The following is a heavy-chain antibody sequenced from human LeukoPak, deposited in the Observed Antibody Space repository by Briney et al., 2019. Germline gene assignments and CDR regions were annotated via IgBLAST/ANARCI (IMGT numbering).Heavy chain of an antibody. D-gene: IGHD2-21*01. V-gene: IGHV4-38-2*02. Sequence: PSETLSLTCTVSGYSLSSGYYWGWIRQPPGKGLEWIGSIYHSGSTYYNPSLKSRVTISVDTSKNQFSLKLSSVTAADTAVYYCARVVRGSPGEFDYWGQGTLVTVSS. CDR2: IYHSGST. CDR3: ARVVRGSPGEFDY. J-gene: IGHJ4*02. CDR1: GYSLSSGYY.